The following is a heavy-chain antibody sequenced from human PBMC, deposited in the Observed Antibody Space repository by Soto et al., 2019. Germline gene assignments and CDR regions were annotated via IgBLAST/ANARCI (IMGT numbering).Heavy chain of an antibody. CDR1: GYTFTSYG. J-gene: IGHJ5*02. Sequence: SVEVSFKAYGYTFTSYGISWVRQAPGQGLEWMGWISAYNGNTNYAKKLQGRVTMTTDTSTSTAYMELRSLRSDDTAVYYCATGGDRMSRFDPWGQGTLVTVSS. D-gene: IGHD2-21*02. V-gene: IGHV1-18*01. CDR3: ATGGDRMSRFDP. CDR2: ISAYNGNT.